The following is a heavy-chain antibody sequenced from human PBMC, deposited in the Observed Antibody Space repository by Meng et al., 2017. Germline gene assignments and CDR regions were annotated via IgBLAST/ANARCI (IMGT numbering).Heavy chain of an antibody. J-gene: IGHJ4*02. V-gene: IGHV4-34*01. CDR1: GGSFSGYY. CDR2: INHSGST. D-gene: IGHD6-6*01. CDR3: ARRGIAARPFYY. Sequence: QGHVLQWGAELLKPSETLSLTCAGYGGSFSGYYWSWIRQPPGKGLEWIGEINHSGSTNYNPSLKSRVTISVDTSKNQFSLKLSSVTAADTAVYYCARRGIAARPFYYWGQGTLVTVSS.